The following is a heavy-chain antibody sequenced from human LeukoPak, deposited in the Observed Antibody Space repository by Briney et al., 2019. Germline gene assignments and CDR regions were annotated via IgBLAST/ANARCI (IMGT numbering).Heavy chain of an antibody. V-gene: IGHV3-30*02. J-gene: IGHJ3*01. D-gene: IGHD1-14*01. Sequence: GGSLRLSCAGSGFTFKNYGIHWVRQAPGKGLEWVAFIRFGGTNEYYADSVKGRFTISRDNSKSSLYLQMDSLRPDDTAVYYCAKSRAPTADPDAFDVWGQGTMVTVSS. CDR2: IRFGGTNE. CDR3: AKSRAPTADPDAFDV. CDR1: GFTFKNYG.